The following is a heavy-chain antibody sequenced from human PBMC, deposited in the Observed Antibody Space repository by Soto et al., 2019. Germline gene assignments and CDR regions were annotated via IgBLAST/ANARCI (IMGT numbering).Heavy chain of an antibody. CDR2: IKSKTDGGTT. CDR1: GFTFSNAW. D-gene: IGHD2-2*01. V-gene: IGHV3-15*01. Sequence: KPGGSLRLSCAASGFTFSNAWMSWVRQAPGKGLEWVGRIKSKTDGGTTDYAAPVKGRFTISRDDSKNTLYLQMNSLKTEDTAVYYCTTDIVVVPAAIRSAYAFDIWGQGTMVTVSS. J-gene: IGHJ3*02. CDR3: TTDIVVVPAAIRSAYAFDI.